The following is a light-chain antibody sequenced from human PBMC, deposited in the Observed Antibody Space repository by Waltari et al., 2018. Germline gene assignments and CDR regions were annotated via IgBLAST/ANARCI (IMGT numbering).Light chain of an antibody. Sequence: SALTQPASVSGSPGQSITISCTGTSSDVGHYDYVSWFQQHPGNAPKLMIYDVHNRPSGVSTRFSGSKSGNTASLTISGLQAEDEADYYCYSFTTSSTRVFGTGTKVTVL. CDR2: DVH. J-gene: IGLJ1*01. CDR1: SSDVGHYDY. CDR3: YSFTTSSTRV. V-gene: IGLV2-14*03.